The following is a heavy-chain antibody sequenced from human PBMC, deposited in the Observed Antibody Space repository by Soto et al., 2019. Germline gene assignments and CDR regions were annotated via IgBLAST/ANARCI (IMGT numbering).Heavy chain of an antibody. D-gene: IGHD6-19*01. J-gene: IGHJ4*02. V-gene: IGHV1-8*01. CDR1: GYTFTSYD. CDR3: ARAVAVAADFDY. Sequence: ASVKVSCKASGYTFTSYDINWVRQATGQGLEWMGWMNPNSGNTKYSQKFQGRVTITRDTSASTAYMELSSLRSEDTAVYYCARAVAVAADFDYWGQGTLVTVS. CDR2: MNPNSGNT.